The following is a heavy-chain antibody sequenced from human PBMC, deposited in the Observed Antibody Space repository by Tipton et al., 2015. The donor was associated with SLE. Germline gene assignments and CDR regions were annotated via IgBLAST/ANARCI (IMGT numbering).Heavy chain of an antibody. CDR3: ARDGDYTSSWSHFGGSFDI. J-gene: IGHJ3*02. CDR2: ISISGTT. V-gene: IGHV4-61*09. CDR1: GVSISSGNYY. Sequence: LRLSCSVSGVSISSGNYYWSWIRQPAGKGLEWFGHISISGTTNSNPSLKSRVSISVDTSKNQFSLKLTSVTAADTAIYYCARDGDYTSSWSHFGGSFDIWGQGTMVTVSS. D-gene: IGHD6-13*01.